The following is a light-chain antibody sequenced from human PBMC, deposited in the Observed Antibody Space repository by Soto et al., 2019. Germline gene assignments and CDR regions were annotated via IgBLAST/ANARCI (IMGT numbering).Light chain of an antibody. Sequence: QSVLTQPPSVSGTRGQRVTISCSGSSSNIGSNTANWYQHLPGTAPNVLIYSNNRRPSGVPDRFSGSKSGTSASLAISGLQSEDEADYYWAAWDNSLNGRVFGGGTKVTVL. CDR2: SNN. J-gene: IGLJ3*02. CDR1: SSNIGSNT. V-gene: IGLV1-44*01. CDR3: AAWDNSLNGRV.